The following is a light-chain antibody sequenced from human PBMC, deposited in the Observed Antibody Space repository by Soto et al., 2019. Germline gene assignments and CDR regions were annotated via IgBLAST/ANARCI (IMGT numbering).Light chain of an antibody. CDR1: QGISNY. J-gene: IGKJ1*01. Sequence: DIQMTQSPSSLTASVGDRVTITCRASQGISNYVAWYQQRPGKVPKLLIYAASTLQSGVPSRFSGTGSGTEFIITISSLQPEDVATYYCQKYNSAPQTFGQGTKVEIK. CDR2: AAS. CDR3: QKYNSAPQT. V-gene: IGKV1-27*01.